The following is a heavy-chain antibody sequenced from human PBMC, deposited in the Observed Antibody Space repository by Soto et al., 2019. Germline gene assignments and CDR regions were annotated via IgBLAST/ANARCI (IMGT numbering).Heavy chain of an antibody. V-gene: IGHV3-13*05. J-gene: IGHJ6*02. CDR1: GFTFSTYD. Sequence: GGSLRLSCAASGFTFSTYDMHWVRQVPGKGLEWVSAIGSAHDPYYLGSVKGRFSISRENAKNSLYLQMNSLTTGDAAVYYCARAYLGRLPRRADYYYALDVWGQGTTVTVSS. CDR2: IGSAHDP. CDR3: ARAYLGRLPRRADYYYALDV. D-gene: IGHD1-26*01.